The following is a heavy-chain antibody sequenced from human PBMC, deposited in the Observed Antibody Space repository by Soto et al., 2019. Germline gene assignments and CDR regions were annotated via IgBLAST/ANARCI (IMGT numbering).Heavy chain of an antibody. V-gene: IGHV4-4*02. J-gene: IGHJ3*01. CDR3: AYSTGWYRHDV. D-gene: IGHD6-19*01. CDR2: RLHGGTT. Sequence: QVQLQESGPGLVKPSGTLSLTCAVSGDSISSPKWWTWLRQPPGKGLEWIGDRLHGGTTNYNPSLKSRVRLSVDTSQNQFSLNLTSVTAADTAIYYCAYSTGWYRHDVWGQGTSVTVSS. CDR1: GDSISSPKW.